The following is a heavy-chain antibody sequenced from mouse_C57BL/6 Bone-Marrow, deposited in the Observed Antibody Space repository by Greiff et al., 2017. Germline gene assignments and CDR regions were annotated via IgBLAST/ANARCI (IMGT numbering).Heavy chain of an antibody. V-gene: IGHV1-54*01. CDR3: AREGITTVVARGFAY. CDR2: INPGSGGT. CDR1: GYAFTNYL. J-gene: IGHJ3*01. D-gene: IGHD1-1*01. Sequence: VQLQQSGAELVRPGTSVKVSCKASGYAFTNYLIEWVKQRPGQGLEWIGVINPGSGGTNYNEKFKGKATLTADKSSSTAYMQLSSLTSEDSAVYFCAREGITTVVARGFAYWGQGTLVTVSA.